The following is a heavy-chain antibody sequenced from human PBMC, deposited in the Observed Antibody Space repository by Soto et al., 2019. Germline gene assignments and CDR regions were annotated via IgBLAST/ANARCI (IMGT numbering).Heavy chain of an antibody. CDR3: ARETPCSSTSCYIDY. CDR2: ISAYNGNT. D-gene: IGHD2-2*02. J-gene: IGHJ4*02. CDR1: CYTFTSSG. Sequence: GASVKVSWKASCYTFTSSGISWGRPAPGQGLEWMGWISAYNGNTNYAQKLQGRVTMTTDTSTSTAYMELRSLRSDDTAVYYCARETPCSSTSCYIDYWGQGTLVTVSS. V-gene: IGHV1-18*01.